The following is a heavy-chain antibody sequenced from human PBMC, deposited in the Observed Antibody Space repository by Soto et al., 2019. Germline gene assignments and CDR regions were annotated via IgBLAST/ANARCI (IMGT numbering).Heavy chain of an antibody. Sequence: SETLSLTCTVSGGSVSSGSYYWSWIRQPPGKGLEWIGYIYYSGSTNYNPSLKSRVTISVDTSKNQFSLKLSSVTAADTAVYYCARGLYYYDSSGYYLSANDYWGQGTLVTVSS. CDR1: GGSVSSGSYY. CDR2: IYYSGST. J-gene: IGHJ4*02. CDR3: ARGLYYYDSSGYYLSANDY. D-gene: IGHD3-22*01. V-gene: IGHV4-61*01.